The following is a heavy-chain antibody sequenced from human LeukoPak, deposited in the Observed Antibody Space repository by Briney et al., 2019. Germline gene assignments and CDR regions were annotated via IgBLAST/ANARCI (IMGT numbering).Heavy chain of an antibody. Sequence: GGSLRLSCVASGFTLRSYVMNWVRQTPGKGLEWVSSISGSGDSTFYADPVKGRFSISRDSSKNTLYLQVNGLRTEDTAVYYCAKDRLLNCRGDCYIFDYWGQGTVVTVSS. CDR3: AKDRLLNCRGDCYIFDY. V-gene: IGHV3-23*01. CDR2: ISGSGDST. CDR1: GFTLRSYV. J-gene: IGHJ4*02. D-gene: IGHD2-21*02.